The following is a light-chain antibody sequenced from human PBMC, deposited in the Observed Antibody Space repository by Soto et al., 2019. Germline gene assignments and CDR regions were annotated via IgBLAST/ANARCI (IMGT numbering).Light chain of an antibody. Sequence: QSALTQPASVSGSPGESVTISCSGTSSDVGGYHYVSWYQHHPGKAPKLMIFDVTVRPSGVSNRFSGSKSGNTASLTISGLQPEDEADYYCSSYTGSSTSVVFGGGTRLTVL. CDR3: SSYTGSSTSVV. CDR1: SSDVGGYHY. V-gene: IGLV2-14*03. J-gene: IGLJ2*01. CDR2: DVT.